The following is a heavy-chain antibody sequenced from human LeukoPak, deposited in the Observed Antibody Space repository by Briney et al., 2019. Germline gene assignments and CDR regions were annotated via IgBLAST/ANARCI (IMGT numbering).Heavy chain of an antibody. CDR2: FDPEDGET. CDR1: GYTLTELS. CDR3: ATNMHSSSWDDAFDI. V-gene: IGHV1-24*01. Sequence: GAAGKVSCKVSGYTLTELSMHWVRQAPGKGLEWMGGFDPEDGETIYAQKFQGRVTMTEDTSTDTAYMELSSLRSEDTAVYYCATNMHSSSWDDAFDIWGQGTMVTVSS. J-gene: IGHJ3*02. D-gene: IGHD6-13*01.